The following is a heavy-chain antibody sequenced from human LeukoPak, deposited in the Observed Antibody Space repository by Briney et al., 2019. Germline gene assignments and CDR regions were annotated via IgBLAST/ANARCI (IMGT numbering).Heavy chain of an antibody. J-gene: IGHJ5*02. CDR3: ARDPNYYGSGSYYPFDP. CDR1: GFTFSSYA. V-gene: IGHV3-30-3*01. CDR2: ISYDGSNK. Sequence: PGRSLRLSCAASGFTFSSYAMHWVRQAPGKGLGWVAVISYDGSNKYYADSVKGRFTISRDNSKNTLYLQMNSLRAEDTAVYYCARDPNYYGSGSYYPFDPWGQGTLVTVSS. D-gene: IGHD3-10*01.